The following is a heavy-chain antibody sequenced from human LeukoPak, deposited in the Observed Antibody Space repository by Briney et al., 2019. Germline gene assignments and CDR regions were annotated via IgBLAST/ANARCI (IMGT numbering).Heavy chain of an antibody. CDR2: INTNTGNP. J-gene: IGHJ4*02. D-gene: IGHD2-8*01. CDR1: GYTFTSYA. V-gene: IGHV7-4-1*02. Sequence: ASVKVSCKASGYTFTSYAMNWVRQAPGQGLEWMGWINTNTGNPTYAQGFTGRFVFSLDTSVSTAYLQISSLKAEDTAVYYCARDLGYCTNGVCYGLYFDYWGQGTLVTVSS. CDR3: ARDLGYCTNGVCYGLYFDY.